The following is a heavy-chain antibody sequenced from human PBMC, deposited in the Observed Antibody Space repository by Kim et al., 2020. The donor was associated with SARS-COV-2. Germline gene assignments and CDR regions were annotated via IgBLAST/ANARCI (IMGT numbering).Heavy chain of an antibody. CDR1: GGSISSSSYY. D-gene: IGHD2-21*01. CDR2: IYYSGST. Sequence: SETLSLTCTVSGGSISSSSYYWGWIRQPPGKGLEWIGSIYYSGSTYYNPSLKSRVTISVDTSKNQFSLKLSSVTATDTAVYYCARHRREWRQTIPDYFDYGGQGTLVTVSS. V-gene: IGHV4-39*01. CDR3: ARHRREWRQTIPDYFDY. J-gene: IGHJ4*02.